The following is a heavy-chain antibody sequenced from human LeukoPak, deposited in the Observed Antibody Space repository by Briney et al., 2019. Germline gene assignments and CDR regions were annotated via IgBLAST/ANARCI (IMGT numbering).Heavy chain of an antibody. CDR3: TSGNCGGDCWAFDP. CDR1: GFTFRTYG. Sequence: GGSLRLSCVASGFTFRTYGMHWVRQAPGKGLEWVADTWYDGTNRKYADSVQGRFTISRDNPKNTLYLQMNSLRPEDTAVYYCTSGNCGGDCWAFDPWGQGTLVTVSS. CDR2: TWYDGTNR. D-gene: IGHD2-21*02. J-gene: IGHJ5*02. V-gene: IGHV3-33*03.